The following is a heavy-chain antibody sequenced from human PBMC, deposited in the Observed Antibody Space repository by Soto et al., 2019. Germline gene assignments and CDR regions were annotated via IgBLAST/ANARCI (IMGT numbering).Heavy chain of an antibody. V-gene: IGHV4-31*03. CDR1: GGSISSGCYY. J-gene: IGHJ5*02. D-gene: IGHD6-13*01. CDR2: IYYSGST. CDR3: ARAAHYSSTFRWFDP. Sequence: QVQLQESGPGLVKPSQTLSLTCTVSGGSISSGCYYWSWIRQHPGKGLEWIGYIYYSGSTYYNPSLKSRVTISVDTSKNQFSLKLSSVTAADTAVYYCARAAHYSSTFRWFDPWGQGTRVTVSS.